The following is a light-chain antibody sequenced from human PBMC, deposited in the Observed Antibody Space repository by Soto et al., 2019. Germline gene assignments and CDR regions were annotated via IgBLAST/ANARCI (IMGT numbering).Light chain of an antibody. CDR2: SNH. V-gene: IGLV1-44*01. J-gene: IGLJ2*01. CDR3: AAWDDSLNGVV. CDR1: SSNIGSNT. Sequence: QSVLTQPPSASGTPGQRVTISWSGSSSNIGSNTVNWYQQLPGTAPKLLIYSNHQRASGVPDRFSGSKSGTSASLAISGLQSEDEAEYYCAAWDDSLNGVVFGGGTKLTVL.